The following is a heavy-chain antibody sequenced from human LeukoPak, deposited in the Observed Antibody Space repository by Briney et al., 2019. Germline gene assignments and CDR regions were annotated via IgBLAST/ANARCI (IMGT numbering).Heavy chain of an antibody. CDR3: ARSLTAAAGDY. Sequence: PGESLKISCKGSGYRFTSYWIGWVRQIPGKGLEWMAIIYPADSDIRYSPSFQGQVTISADKSISTAYLQWSSLKASDTAMYYSARSLTAAAGDYWGQGTLVTVSS. J-gene: IGHJ4*02. V-gene: IGHV5-51*01. CDR1: GYRFTSYW. D-gene: IGHD6-25*01. CDR2: IYPADSDI.